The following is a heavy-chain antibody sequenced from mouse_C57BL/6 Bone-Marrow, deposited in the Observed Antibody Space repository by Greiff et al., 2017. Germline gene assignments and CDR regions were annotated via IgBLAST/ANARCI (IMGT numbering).Heavy chain of an antibody. J-gene: IGHJ2*01. CDR2: ISYDGSN. CDR3: ARGGVLGQDFDY. Sequence: VQLQQSGPGLVKPSQSLSLTCSVTGYSITSGYYWNWIRQFPGNKLEWMGYISYDGSNNYNPSLKNRISITRDTSKNQFFLKLNSVTTEDTATYYCARGGVLGQDFDYWGQGTTLTVSS. CDR1: GYSITSGYY. D-gene: IGHD4-1*01. V-gene: IGHV3-6*01.